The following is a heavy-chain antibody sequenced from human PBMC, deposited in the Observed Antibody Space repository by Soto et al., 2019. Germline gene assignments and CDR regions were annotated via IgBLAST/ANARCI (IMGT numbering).Heavy chain of an antibody. V-gene: IGHV4-4*07. J-gene: IGHJ6*02. CDR1: GGSISSYY. CDR2: IYTSGST. Sequence: ASETLSLTCTVSGGSISSYYWSWVRQPAGKGLEWIGRIYTSGSTNYNPSLKSRVTMSVDTSKNQFSLKLSSVTAADTAVYYCARDKGGAAHQNYYYGMDVWGQGTTVTVSS. D-gene: IGHD3-16*01. CDR3: ARDKGGAAHQNYYYGMDV.